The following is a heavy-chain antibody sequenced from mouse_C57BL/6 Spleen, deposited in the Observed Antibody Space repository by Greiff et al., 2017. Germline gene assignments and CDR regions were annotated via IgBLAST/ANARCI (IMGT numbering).Heavy chain of an antibody. J-gene: IGHJ4*01. Sequence: VKLMESGAELARPGASVKLSCTASGYTFTRYGISWVKQRTGQGLEWIGEIYPRSGNTYYNEKFKGKATLTADKSSSTAYMELRSLTSEDSAVYFCAREEGDYWGQGTSVTVSS. CDR3: AREEGDY. V-gene: IGHV1-81*01. CDR1: GYTFTRYG. CDR2: IYPRSGNT.